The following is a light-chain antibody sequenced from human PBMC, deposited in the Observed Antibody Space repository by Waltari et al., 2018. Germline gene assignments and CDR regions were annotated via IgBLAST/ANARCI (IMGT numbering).Light chain of an antibody. CDR3: QQYGTSPRLT. CDR1: QSVSSSY. CDR2: GAF. J-gene: IGKJ4*01. V-gene: IGKV3-20*01. Sequence: EIVLTQSPGPLSLSPGESATLSRRASQSVSSSYLAWYQQKLGQAPRLLIYGAFSRATGIPDRFSGSGSGTDFTLTISRLEPEDFAVYYCQQYGTSPRLTFGGGTKVEIK.